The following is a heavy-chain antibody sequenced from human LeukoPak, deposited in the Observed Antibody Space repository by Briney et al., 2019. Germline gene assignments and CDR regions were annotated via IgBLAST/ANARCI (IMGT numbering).Heavy chain of an antibody. CDR3: ARGRGMVITGDASDI. CDR2: IWYDGSNK. V-gene: IGHV3-33*01. CDR1: GFTFSSYG. D-gene: IGHD2-21*01. J-gene: IGHJ3*02. Sequence: PGGSLRLSCAASGFTFSSYGMHWVRQAPGKGLEWVAVIWYDGSNKYYADSVKGRFTISRENSKNMMYLQMNSPRAEDTAVYYCARGRGMVITGDASDIWGQGTMVTVSS.